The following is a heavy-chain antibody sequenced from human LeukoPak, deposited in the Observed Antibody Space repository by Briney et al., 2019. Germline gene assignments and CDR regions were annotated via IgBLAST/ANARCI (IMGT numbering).Heavy chain of an antibody. D-gene: IGHD6-19*01. J-gene: IGHJ3*02. CDR3: ANSIAVAGSDAFDI. Sequence: GGSLRLSCAASGFTFSSYGMHWVRQAPGKGLEWVAVISYDGSNKYYADPVKGRFTISRDNSKNTLYLQMNSLRAEDTAVYYCANSIAVAGSDAFDIWGQGTMVTVSS. V-gene: IGHV3-30*18. CDR2: ISYDGSNK. CDR1: GFTFSSYG.